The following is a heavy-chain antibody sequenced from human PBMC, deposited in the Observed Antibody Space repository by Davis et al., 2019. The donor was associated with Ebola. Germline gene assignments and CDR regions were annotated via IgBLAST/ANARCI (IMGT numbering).Heavy chain of an antibody. CDR3: ARLGVSNLDY. CDR1: GFTFSSYW. V-gene: IGHV3-7*01. D-gene: IGHD4-11*01. J-gene: IGHJ4*02. Sequence: GESLKISCAASGFTFSSYWMSWVRQAPGKGLEWVANIKQDGSEKYYVDFVKGRFTISRDNAKSSLFLQMDSLTVDDTALYYCARLGVSNLDYWGQGSLVIVSS. CDR2: IKQDGSEK.